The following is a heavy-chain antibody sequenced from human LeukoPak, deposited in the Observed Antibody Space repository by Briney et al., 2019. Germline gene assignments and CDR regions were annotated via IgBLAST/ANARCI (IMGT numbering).Heavy chain of an antibody. D-gene: IGHD3-9*01. CDR2: ISSSSSYI. Sequence: PGGSLRLSCAASGFTFSSYAMSWVRQAPGKGLEWVSSISSSSSYIYYADSVKGRFTISRDNAKNSLYLQMNSLRAEDTAVYYCARERAYYDILTGYRYWGQGTLVTVSS. V-gene: IGHV3-21*01. CDR3: ARERAYYDILTGYRY. J-gene: IGHJ4*02. CDR1: GFTFSSYA.